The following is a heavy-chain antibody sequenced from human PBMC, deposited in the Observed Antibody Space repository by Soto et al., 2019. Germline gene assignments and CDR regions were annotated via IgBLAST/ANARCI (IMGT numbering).Heavy chain of an antibody. D-gene: IGHD3-22*01. J-gene: IGHJ5*02. V-gene: IGHV1-3*01. CDR1: GYTFTSYA. Sequence: ASVKVSCKASGYTFTSYAMHWVRQAPGQRLEWMGWITAGNGNTKYSQKFQGRVTITRDTSASTAYMELSSLRSEDTAVYYCARADYDSSGYWWSDPWGQGTLVTVSS. CDR3: ARADYDSSGYWWSDP. CDR2: ITAGNGNT.